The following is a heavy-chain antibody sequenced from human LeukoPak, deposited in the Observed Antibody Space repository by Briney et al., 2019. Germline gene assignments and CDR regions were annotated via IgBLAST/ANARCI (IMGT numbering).Heavy chain of an antibody. CDR3: ARDPNRST. J-gene: IGHJ5*02. CDR1: GGSISNSY. CDR2: IYTSGST. V-gene: IGHV4-4*07. D-gene: IGHD2/OR15-2a*01. Sequence: SETLSLTCAVSGGSISNSYWSWIRQPAGKGLEWIGRIYTSGSTNYNPSLKSRVTITIDTSKNQFSLKLTSVTAADTAVYYCARDPNRSTWGQGILVTVSS.